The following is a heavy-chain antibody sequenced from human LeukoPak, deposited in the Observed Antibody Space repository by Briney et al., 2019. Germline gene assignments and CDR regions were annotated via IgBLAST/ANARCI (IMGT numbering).Heavy chain of an antibody. D-gene: IGHD4/OR15-4a*01. CDR2: VDPEDGET. J-gene: IGHJ4*02. CDR3: ATDPGDYGY. Sequence: GASVNVSCKASGYTFTDYYMHWVQQAPGKGLEWMGRVDPEDGETIYAEKFQGRVTITADTSTDTAYMELSSLRSEDTAVYYCATDPGDYGYWGQGTLVTVSS. V-gene: IGHV1-69-2*01. CDR1: GYTFTDYY.